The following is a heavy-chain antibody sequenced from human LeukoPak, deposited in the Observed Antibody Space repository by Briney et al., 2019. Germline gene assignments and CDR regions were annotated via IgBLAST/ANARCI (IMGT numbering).Heavy chain of an antibody. V-gene: IGHV3-23*01. J-gene: IGHJ2*01. CDR1: GFTFSSYA. CDR2: ISGSGGST. D-gene: IGHD1-26*01. CDR3: AKDPSPWAPNWYFDL. Sequence: GGSLRLSCAASGFTFSSYAMSWVRQAPGKGLECVSAISGSGGSTYYADSVKGRFTISRDSSKNTLYLQMNSLRAEDTAVYYCAKDPSPWAPNWYFDLWGRGTLVTVSS.